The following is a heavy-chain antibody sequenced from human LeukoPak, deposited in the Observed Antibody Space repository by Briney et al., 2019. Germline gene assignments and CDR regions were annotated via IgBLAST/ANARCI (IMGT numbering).Heavy chain of an antibody. Sequence: GGCLRLSCAASGFTFSSYSMNWVRQAPGKGLEWVSSISSSSSYIYYADSVKGRFTISRDNAKNSLYLQMNSLRAEDTAVYYCARAGPMGEFDYWGQGTLVTVSS. CDR3: ARAGPMGEFDY. V-gene: IGHV3-21*01. CDR2: ISSSSSYI. J-gene: IGHJ4*02. CDR1: GFTFSSYS. D-gene: IGHD3-16*01.